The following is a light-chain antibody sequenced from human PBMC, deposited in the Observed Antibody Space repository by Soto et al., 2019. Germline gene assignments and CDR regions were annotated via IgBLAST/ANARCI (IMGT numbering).Light chain of an antibody. CDR1: QSVTSNY. CDR2: GAS. CDR3: QQYGNSPWT. Sequence: EIVLTQSPGTLSLSPGERATLSCRASQSVTSNYLAWYQQKPGQAPRLLIYGASSRATGIPDGISGSGSGTDFTLTINRLESEDFAVYYCQQYGNSPWTFGRGTKVEIK. V-gene: IGKV3-20*01. J-gene: IGKJ1*01.